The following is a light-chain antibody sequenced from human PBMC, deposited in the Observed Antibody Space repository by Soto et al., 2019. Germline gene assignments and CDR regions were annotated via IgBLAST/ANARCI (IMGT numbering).Light chain of an antibody. V-gene: IGKV1-5*01. CDR2: DAS. Sequence: DIQMTPSPSTMSASVGASSTITCRASQSISSWLAWYQQKPGKAPKLLIYDASSLESGVPSRFSGSGSGTEFTLTISSLQPDDFATYYCQQYNSYWTVGQGNKVDI. CDR1: QSISSW. CDR3: QQYNSYWT. J-gene: IGKJ1*01.